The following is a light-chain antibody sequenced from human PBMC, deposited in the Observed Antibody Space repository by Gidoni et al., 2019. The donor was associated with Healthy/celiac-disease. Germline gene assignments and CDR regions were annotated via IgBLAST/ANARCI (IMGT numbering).Light chain of an antibody. CDR2: LGS. CDR3: MQALQTPLT. CDR1: QSLLHINGYNY. V-gene: IGKV2-28*01. J-gene: IGKJ4*01. Sequence: DIVMTKSPLSLPVPPGEPASIPRRSSQSLLHINGYNYWDWYLQKPGQSPQLLFSLGSNRASGGPDRFSGSGSGTDFTLKISRVEAEDVGVYYCMQALQTPLTFGGGTKVEIK.